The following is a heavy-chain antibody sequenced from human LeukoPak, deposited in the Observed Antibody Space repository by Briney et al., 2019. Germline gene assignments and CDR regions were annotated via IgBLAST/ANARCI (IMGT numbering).Heavy chain of an antibody. CDR2: ISSSGSTI. D-gene: IGHD6-13*01. Sequence: GGSLRLSCAASGFTLSDYYMSWIRQAPGKGLEWVSYISSSGSTIYYADSVKGRFTISRDNAKNSLYLQMNSLRAEGTAVYYCATGYSRSWSYYFDYWGQGTLVTVSS. CDR1: GFTLSDYY. V-gene: IGHV3-11*04. J-gene: IGHJ4*02. CDR3: ATGYSRSWSYYFDY.